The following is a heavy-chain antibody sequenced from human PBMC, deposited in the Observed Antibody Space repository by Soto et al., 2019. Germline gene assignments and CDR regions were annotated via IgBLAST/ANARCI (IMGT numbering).Heavy chain of an antibody. CDR3: TTEYSGSFTWAFDI. CDR2: IKSKTDGGTT. CDR1: GFTFSNAW. J-gene: IGHJ3*02. D-gene: IGHD1-26*01. V-gene: IGHV3-15*01. Sequence: GGSLRLSCAASGFTFSNAWMSWVRQAPGKGLEWVGRIKSKTDGGTTDYAAPVKGRFTISRDDSKNTLYLQMNSLKTEDTAVYYCTTEYSGSFTWAFDIWGQGTMVTVSS.